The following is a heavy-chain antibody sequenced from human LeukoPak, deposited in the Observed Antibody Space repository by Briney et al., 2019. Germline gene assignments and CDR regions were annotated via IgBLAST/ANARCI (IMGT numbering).Heavy chain of an antibody. CDR2: ISSSSGYI. V-gene: IGHV3-21*01. J-gene: IGHJ4*02. D-gene: IGHD6-19*01. Sequence: GGSLRLSCAASGFSFSTYPMTWVRQAPGKGLEWVSSISSSSGYIYYADSVKGRFTISRDNAKNSLYLQMNSLRAEDTAVYYCASQVSGWLREEVDYWGQGTLVTVSS. CDR3: ASQVSGWLREEVDY. CDR1: GFSFSTYP.